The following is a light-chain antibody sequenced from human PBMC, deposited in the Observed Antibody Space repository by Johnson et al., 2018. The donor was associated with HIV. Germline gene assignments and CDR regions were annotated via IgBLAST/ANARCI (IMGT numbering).Light chain of an antibody. CDR1: SSNIGNNY. J-gene: IGLJ1*01. V-gene: IGLV1-51*01. CDR2: DNT. CDR3: GRWDDSLSTYV. Sequence: QSVLTQPPSVSAAPGQKVTISCSGSSSNIGNNYVSWYQQLPGTAPKLLIYDNTKRPSGIPDRFSGSKSGTSATLGITGLQTGDEADYYCGRWDDSLSTYVFGTWTKVTVL.